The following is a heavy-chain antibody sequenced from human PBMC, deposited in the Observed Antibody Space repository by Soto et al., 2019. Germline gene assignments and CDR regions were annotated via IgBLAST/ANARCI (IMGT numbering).Heavy chain of an antibody. CDR1: GGTFSSYA. CDR2: IIPIFGTA. J-gene: IGHJ4*02. V-gene: IGHV1-69*13. CDR3: ARGDIPPVEIVGALDFDY. D-gene: IGHD1-26*01. Sequence: GASVKVSCKASGGTFSSYAISWVRQAPGQGLEWMGGIIPIFGTANYAQKFQGRVTITADESTSTAYMELSSLRSEDTAVYYCARGDIPPVEIVGALDFDYWGQGTLVTVSS.